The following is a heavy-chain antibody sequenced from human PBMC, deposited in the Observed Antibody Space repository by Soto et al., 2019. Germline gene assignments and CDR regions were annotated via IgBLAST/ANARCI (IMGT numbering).Heavy chain of an antibody. CDR1: GFTFSSYS. J-gene: IGHJ5*02. D-gene: IGHD2-2*01. Sequence: EVQLVESGGGLVQPGGSLRLSCAASGFTFSSYSMNWVRQAPGKGLEWVSYISSSSSTIYYADSVKGRFTISRDNAKNSLYLQMKSLRAEDTAVYYCARGGHSGVVPAAMREDWFDPWGQGTLVTVSS. CDR3: ARGGHSGVVPAAMREDWFDP. CDR2: ISSSSSTI. V-gene: IGHV3-48*01.